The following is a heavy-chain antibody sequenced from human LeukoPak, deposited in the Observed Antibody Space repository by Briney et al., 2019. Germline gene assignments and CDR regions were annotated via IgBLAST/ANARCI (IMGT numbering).Heavy chain of an antibody. D-gene: IGHD3-22*01. V-gene: IGHV4-4*07. CDR2: IYTSGST. J-gene: IGHJ4*02. CDR3: ARDGYYYDSSGYYEKMYYFDY. Sequence: SESLSLTCTVSGGSISSYYWSWIRQAAGKGLEWIGRIYTSGSTNYNPSLKSRVTMSVDTSKNQFSLKLSSVTAADTAVYYCARDGYYYDSSGYYEKMYYFDYWGQGTLVTVSS. CDR1: GGSISSYY.